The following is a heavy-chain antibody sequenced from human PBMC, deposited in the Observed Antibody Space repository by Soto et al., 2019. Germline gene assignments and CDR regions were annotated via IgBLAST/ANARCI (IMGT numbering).Heavy chain of an antibody. J-gene: IGHJ6*02. CDR1: GVSLSTSGVG. Sequence: GPTLEKPTQTLTLTSTLSGVSLSTSGVGVGWIRQPPGKALEWLALIYWDDDKRYSPSLRSRLTITKDTSKNQVVLTMTNMDPVDTATYYCIQSRCGGDCLQSYASYYYYGMDVWGQGTTVTVSS. D-gene: IGHD2-21*02. CDR3: IQSRCGGDCLQSYASYYYYGMDV. CDR2: IYWDDDK. V-gene: IGHV2-5*02.